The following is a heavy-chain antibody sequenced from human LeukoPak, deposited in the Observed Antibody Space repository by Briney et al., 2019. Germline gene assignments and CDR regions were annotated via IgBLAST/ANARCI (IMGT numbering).Heavy chain of an antibody. Sequence: GGSLRLSCEASGFSFSGYEMNWVRQAPGKGLEWVSYISSSGSSIHYADSVKDRFTISRDNSKNSLYLQMNSLRAEDTAVYYCVRGSPHFYASGSWGQGTLVTVSS. J-gene: IGHJ4*02. CDR3: VRGSPHFYASGS. CDR2: ISSSGSSI. CDR1: GFSFSGYE. D-gene: IGHD3-10*01. V-gene: IGHV3-48*03.